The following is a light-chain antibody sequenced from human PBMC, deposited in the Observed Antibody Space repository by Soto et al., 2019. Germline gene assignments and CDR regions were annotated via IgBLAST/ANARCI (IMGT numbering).Light chain of an antibody. CDR1: SSDVGGYNY. J-gene: IGLJ2*01. V-gene: IGLV2-14*01. CDR2: GVS. CDR3: SSYASSSSLV. Sequence: QSALTQPASVSGSPGQSITISCTGTSSDVGGYNYVSWYQEHPGKAPKLMIYGVSNRPSGVSNRFSGSKSGNTASLTISGLQAEDEADYYCSSYASSSSLVFGGGTKLTVL.